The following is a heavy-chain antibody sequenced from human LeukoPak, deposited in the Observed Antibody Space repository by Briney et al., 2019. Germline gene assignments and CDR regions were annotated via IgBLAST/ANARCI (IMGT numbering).Heavy chain of an antibody. CDR1: GFTFTDHA. J-gene: IGHJ4*02. D-gene: IGHD2-8*01. V-gene: IGHV3-23*01. Sequence: GGSLRLSCAASGFTFTDHAMSWVRQTPDKGLEWVSSIHAGGGSTLYADSMKGRFTISRDNSKNTLFLQMNSLRTDDTALYYCIKDAPNGSIDYWGQGTLVTVSS. CDR3: IKDAPNGSIDY. CDR2: IHAGGGST.